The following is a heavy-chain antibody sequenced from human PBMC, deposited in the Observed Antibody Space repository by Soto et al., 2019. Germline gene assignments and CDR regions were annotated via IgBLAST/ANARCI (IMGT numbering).Heavy chain of an antibody. CDR1: GFTFSSHS. D-gene: IGHD3-10*01. Sequence: QVQLVESGGGVVQPGRSLRLSCAASGFTFSSHSIQWVRQAPGKGLEWVAVISYDGSIKYYADSVKGRFTISRDNSKSTAYLQMNSLRAEDTGVFYCAREWSTSGDLDYWGQGTLVIVSS. J-gene: IGHJ4*02. CDR3: AREWSTSGDLDY. CDR2: ISYDGSIK. V-gene: IGHV3-30-3*01.